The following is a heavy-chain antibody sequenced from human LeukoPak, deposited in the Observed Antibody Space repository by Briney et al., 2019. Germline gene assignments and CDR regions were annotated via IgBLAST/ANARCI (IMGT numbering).Heavy chain of an antibody. V-gene: IGHV3-23*01. Sequence: GGPLRLSCAASGFTFISYAMSWVRQAPGKGLEWVSAISGSGGSIYYADSVKDRFTVSRDNSKNTLYLQMNTLRAEDTAVYYCAKDEDARPMYFQDWGQGTLVTVSS. D-gene: IGHD3-10*02. CDR3: AKDEDARPMYFQD. CDR2: ISGSGGSI. J-gene: IGHJ1*01. CDR1: GFTFISYA.